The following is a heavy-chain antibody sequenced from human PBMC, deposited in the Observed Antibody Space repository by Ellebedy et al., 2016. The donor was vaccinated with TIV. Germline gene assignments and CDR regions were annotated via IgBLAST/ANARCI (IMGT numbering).Heavy chain of an antibody. Sequence: SETLSLXXAVYGGSSSGYYWSWIRQPAGKGLEWIGEINHSGSTNYNPSLKSRVTISVDTSKNQFSLKLSSVTAADTAVYYCARGRAMAPFDYWGQGTLVTVSS. V-gene: IGHV4-34*01. CDR2: INHSGST. CDR1: GGSSSGYY. J-gene: IGHJ4*02. D-gene: IGHD5-24*01. CDR3: ARGRAMAPFDY.